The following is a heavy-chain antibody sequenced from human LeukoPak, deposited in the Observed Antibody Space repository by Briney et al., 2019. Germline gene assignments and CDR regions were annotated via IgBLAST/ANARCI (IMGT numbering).Heavy chain of an antibody. J-gene: IGHJ4*02. CDR2: ISYDGTNK. CDR1: GFTFSNYA. V-gene: IGHV3-30-3*01. Sequence: GGSLRLSCAASGFTFSNYATSWVRQAPGKGLEWVAIISYDGTNKYYADSVRGRFTISRDNSKNTLYLQMNSLRAEDTAVYYCARDFGWLSGFDNWGQGTLVTVSS. CDR3: ARDFGWLSGFDN. D-gene: IGHD3-9*01.